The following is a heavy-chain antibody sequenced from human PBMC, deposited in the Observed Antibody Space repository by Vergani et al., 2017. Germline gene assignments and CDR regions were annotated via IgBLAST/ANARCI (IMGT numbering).Heavy chain of an antibody. Sequence: EVQLVESGGGLVQPGGSLRLSCAASGFTFSSYEMNWVRQAPGKGLEWVSYISSSDTTIYYADSVKGRFTISRDNAKNSLYMQMNSLRAEAKAVYYCARSQSGRFGEERFDYWGQGTLVTVSS. D-gene: IGHD3-10*01. CDR3: ARSQSGRFGEERFDY. CDR2: ISSSDTTI. V-gene: IGHV3-48*03. J-gene: IGHJ4*02. CDR1: GFTFSSYE.